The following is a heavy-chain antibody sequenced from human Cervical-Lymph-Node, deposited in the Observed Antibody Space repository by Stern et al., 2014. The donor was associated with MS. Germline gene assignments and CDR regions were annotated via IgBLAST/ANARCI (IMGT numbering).Heavy chain of an antibody. CDR1: GGTFRINT. Sequence: QVQLVQSGAEVKKPGSSVKVSCKASGGTFRINTISWVRQAPGHGLEWMGGTNPLFGTSNYAQKFQGRVTTTADESTSTAYMELNSLRSEDTAIYFCTRDQGGIAAYWGQGTLVTVSS. CDR3: TRDQGGIAAY. CDR2: TNPLFGTS. V-gene: IGHV1-69*01. J-gene: IGHJ4*02. D-gene: IGHD6-13*01.